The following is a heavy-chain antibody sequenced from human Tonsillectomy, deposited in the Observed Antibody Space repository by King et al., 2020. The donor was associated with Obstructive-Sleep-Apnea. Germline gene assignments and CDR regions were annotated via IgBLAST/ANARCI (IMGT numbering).Heavy chain of an antibody. CDR1: GFTFDDYA. Sequence: VQLVESGGVVIQPGGSLRLSCAASGFTFDDYAMHWVRQAPGKGLEWVSLISWDGGSTYYADSVKGRFTISRDNSKNSLYLQMNSLRAEDTALYYCAKGAQLLVLLDYWGQGTLVTVSS. D-gene: IGHD6-19*01. V-gene: IGHV3-43D*03. CDR3: AKGAQLLVLLDY. CDR2: ISWDGGST. J-gene: IGHJ4*02.